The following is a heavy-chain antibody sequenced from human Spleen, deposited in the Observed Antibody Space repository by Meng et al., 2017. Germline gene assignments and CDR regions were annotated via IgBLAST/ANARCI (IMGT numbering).Heavy chain of an antibody. V-gene: IGHV3-48*03. CDR1: GFTFSSYE. J-gene: IGHJ4*02. CDR3: AREGISGTTSDY. D-gene: IGHD1-20*01. Sequence: LSLTCAASGFTFSSYEMNWVRQAPGKGLEWVSYISSSGSSTYYADSVKGRFTISRDNAKNSLYLQMHSLRAEDTAVYYCAREGISGTTSDYWGQGTLVTVSS. CDR2: ISSSGSST.